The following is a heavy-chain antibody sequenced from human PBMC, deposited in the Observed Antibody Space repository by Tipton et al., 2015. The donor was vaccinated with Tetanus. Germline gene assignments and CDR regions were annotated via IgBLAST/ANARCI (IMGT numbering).Heavy chain of an antibody. Sequence: SLRLSCAAPGFSFSTYWMHWVRQAPGKGLVWVSRIHSRGSSTSYADSVKGRFTISRDNAKNTLHLQMNSLRAEDTAVYYCARGWSECSSWSCSPFDSWGQGTLVTVSS. V-gene: IGHV3-74*01. D-gene: IGHD2-2*01. CDR2: IHSRGSST. J-gene: IGHJ4*02. CDR1: GFSFSTYW. CDR3: ARGWSECSSWSCSPFDS.